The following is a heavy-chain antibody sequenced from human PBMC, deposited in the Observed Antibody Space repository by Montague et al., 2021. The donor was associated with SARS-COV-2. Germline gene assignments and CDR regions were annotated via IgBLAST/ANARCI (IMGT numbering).Heavy chain of an antibody. CDR2: IDYSGXT. Sequence: SETLSLTCTVSGGSISSSSYYWGWIRQPPGKGLEWFGSIDYSGXTXYXXXXKXRVTISVDTSKNQFSLKLSSVTAADTAVYYCARHERQWLRLYPYYFDYWGQGTLVTVSS. V-gene: IGHV4-39*01. CDR3: ARHERQWLRLYPYYFDY. J-gene: IGHJ4*02. D-gene: IGHD5-12*01. CDR1: GGSISSSSYY.